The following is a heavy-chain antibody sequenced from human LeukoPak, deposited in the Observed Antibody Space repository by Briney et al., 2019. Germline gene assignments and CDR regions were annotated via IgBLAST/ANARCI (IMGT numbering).Heavy chain of an antibody. CDR1: GFTFSSYT. J-gene: IGHJ3*02. CDR3: ARRVYSSSPTDAFDI. CDR2: ISSTSSYI. Sequence: PGGSLRLSCAASGFTFSSYTMNWVRQAPGKGLEWVSSISSTSSYINHADSVKGRFTISRDNAKNSLYLQMNSLRAEDTAVYYCARRVYSSSPTDAFDIWGQGTMATVSS. D-gene: IGHD6-6*01. V-gene: IGHV3-21*01.